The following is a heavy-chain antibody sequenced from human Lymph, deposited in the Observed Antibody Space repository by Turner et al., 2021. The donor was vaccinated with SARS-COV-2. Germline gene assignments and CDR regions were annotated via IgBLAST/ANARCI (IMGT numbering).Heavy chain of an antibody. CDR1: GFTVSSNY. CDR2: IYSGGST. V-gene: IGHV3-53*01. Sequence: EVQLVESGGGLIQPGGSLRLSCAASGFTVSSNYMTWVRQAPGKGLEWVSLIYSGGSTYYADSVKGRFTISRDNSKNTLYLQMNSLRADDTAVYYCARVLPYGDYFDYWDQGTLVTVSS. CDR3: ARVLPYGDYFDY. D-gene: IGHD4-17*01. J-gene: IGHJ4*02.